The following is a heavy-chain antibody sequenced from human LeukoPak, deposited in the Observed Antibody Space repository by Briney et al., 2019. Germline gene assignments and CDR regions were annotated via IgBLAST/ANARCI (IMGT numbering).Heavy chain of an antibody. J-gene: IGHJ6*02. CDR1: GFTLTNYW. V-gene: IGHV3-7*01. D-gene: IGHD2-2*01. CDR2: IRPEGSNK. CDR3: ARNLYIVVVPAAATGMDV. Sequence: GGSLRLSCAASGFTLTNYWMGWVRQAPGKGLEWVTNIRPEGSNKYYVDSVKGRFTISRDNAQNSLCLQMNSLRAEDTAVYYCARNLYIVVVPAAATGMDVWGQGTTVTVSS.